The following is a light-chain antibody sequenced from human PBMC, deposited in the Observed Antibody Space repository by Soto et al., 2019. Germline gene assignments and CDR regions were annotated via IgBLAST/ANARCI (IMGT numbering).Light chain of an antibody. CDR3: SSYTITSTYV. V-gene: IGLV2-14*01. CDR2: EVS. J-gene: IGLJ1*01. Sequence: QSVVTQPASVSGSPGQSITISCTGTISDVGGYNYVSWYQQHPGKAPKLMIYEVSDRPSGVSNRFSGSKSGNTASLTISGLQAEDEADYYCSSYTITSTYVFGTGTKVTVL. CDR1: ISDVGGYNY.